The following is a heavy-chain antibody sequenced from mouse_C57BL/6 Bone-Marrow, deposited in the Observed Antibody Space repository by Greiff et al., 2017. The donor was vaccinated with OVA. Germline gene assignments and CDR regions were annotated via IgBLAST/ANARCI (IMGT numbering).Heavy chain of an antibody. CDR1: GYTFTSYW. CDR3: AIQGAWFAY. Sequence: QVQLQQPGAELVRPGTSVKLSCKASGYTFTSYWMHWVKQRPGQGLEWIGVIDPSDSYTNYNQKFKGKATLTVDTSSSTAYMQLSSLTSEDSAVYYCAIQGAWFAYWGQGTLVTVSA. J-gene: IGHJ3*01. V-gene: IGHV1-59*01. CDR2: IDPSDSYT.